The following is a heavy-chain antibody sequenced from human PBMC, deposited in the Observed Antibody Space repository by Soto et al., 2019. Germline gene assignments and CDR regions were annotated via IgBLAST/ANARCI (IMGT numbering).Heavy chain of an antibody. V-gene: IGHV4-30-2*01. Sequence: SETLSLTCAVSGGSISSGNSYSWSWIRQPPGKGLEWIGSISHTGSTSYNPSLKGRVTMSVDKSKNQFSLKLSSLTAADMAVYYCARAVAPYLGTWFDPWGQGTLVTVSS. CDR2: ISHTGST. J-gene: IGHJ5*02. CDR3: ARAVAPYLGTWFDP. D-gene: IGHD3-16*01. CDR1: GGSISSGNSYS.